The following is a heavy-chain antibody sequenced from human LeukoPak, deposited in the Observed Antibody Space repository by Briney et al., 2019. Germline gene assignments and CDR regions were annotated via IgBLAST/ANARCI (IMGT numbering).Heavy chain of an antibody. V-gene: IGHV3-30*04. CDR3: AKSPVYSSSWFFDY. CDR1: GFTFSSYA. CDR2: ISYDGSNK. D-gene: IGHD6-13*01. J-gene: IGHJ4*02. Sequence: PGGSLRLSCAASGFTFSSYAMHWVRQAPGKGLEWVAVISYDGSNKYYADSVKGRFTISRDNSKNTLYLQMNSLRAEDTAVYYCAKSPVYSSSWFFDYWGQGTLVTVSS.